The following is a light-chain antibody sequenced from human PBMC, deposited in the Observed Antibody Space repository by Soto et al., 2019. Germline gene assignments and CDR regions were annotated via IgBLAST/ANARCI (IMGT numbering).Light chain of an antibody. CDR1: QTISSW. Sequence: DIQMTQSPSTLSASVGDRVTITCRASQTISSWLAWYQQKPGKAPKLLIYDVSTLESGVPSRFSGSGFGTEFTLTISSLQPDDSATYYCQQCNTFWTCGQGTKVEIK. V-gene: IGKV1-5*01. J-gene: IGKJ1*01. CDR3: QQCNTFWT. CDR2: DVS.